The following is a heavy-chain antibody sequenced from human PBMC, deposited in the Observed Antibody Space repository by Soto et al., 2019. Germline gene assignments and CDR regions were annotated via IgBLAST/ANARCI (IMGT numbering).Heavy chain of an antibody. Sequence: QVQLVQSGAEVKKPGASVKVSCKASGYTFTSYAMHWVRQAPGQRLEWMGWINAGNGNTKYSQKFQGRVTITRNTSASTAYMELSSLRSEDTAVYYCARTVGYYYGMDVWGQGTTVTVSS. J-gene: IGHJ6*02. D-gene: IGHD4-17*01. V-gene: IGHV1-3*01. CDR1: GYTFTSYA. CDR3: ARTVGYYYGMDV. CDR2: INAGNGNT.